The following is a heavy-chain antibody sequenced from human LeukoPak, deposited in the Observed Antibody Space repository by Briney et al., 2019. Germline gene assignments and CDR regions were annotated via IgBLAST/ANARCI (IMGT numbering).Heavy chain of an antibody. D-gene: IGHD3-22*01. CDR3: AKDSGRYYDSSGWTNFDY. CDR1: GFTFSSYA. J-gene: IGHJ4*02. Sequence: PGGFLRLSCAASGFTFSSYAMSWVRQAPGKGLEWVSAISGSGGSTYYADAVKGRFTISRDNSKNTLYLQMNSLRAEDTAVYYCAKDSGRYYDSSGWTNFDYWGQGTLVTVSS. V-gene: IGHV3-23*01. CDR2: ISGSGGST.